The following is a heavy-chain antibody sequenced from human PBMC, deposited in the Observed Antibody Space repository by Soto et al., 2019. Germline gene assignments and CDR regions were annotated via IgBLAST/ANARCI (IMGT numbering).Heavy chain of an antibody. Sequence: GESLKISCKGSGYSFTNYWIGWVRQMPGKGLEWMGIIYPGDSDTRYSPSFQGQVTISADKSIGTAYLQWSSLKASDTAVYYCARHIESGIAAATSYYYYGMDVWGQGTKVTVSS. J-gene: IGHJ6*02. CDR3: ARHIESGIAAATSYYYYGMDV. D-gene: IGHD6-25*01. CDR1: GYSFTNYW. V-gene: IGHV5-51*01. CDR2: IYPGDSDT.